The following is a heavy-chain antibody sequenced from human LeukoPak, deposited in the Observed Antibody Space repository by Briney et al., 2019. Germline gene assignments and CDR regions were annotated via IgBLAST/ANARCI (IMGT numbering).Heavy chain of an antibody. CDR3: ARRAGAYSHPYDY. Sequence: GWSLRLSCAAPGFTFSSYAMHWVRQAPGKGLEGVAVISYDGSNKYYADSVKGRFTISRDNSKNTLYLQMNSLRADGTAVYYCARRAGAYSHPYDYWGQGTLVTVSS. CDR1: GFTFSSYA. J-gene: IGHJ4*02. D-gene: IGHD4/OR15-4a*01. V-gene: IGHV3-30*14. CDR2: ISYDGSNK.